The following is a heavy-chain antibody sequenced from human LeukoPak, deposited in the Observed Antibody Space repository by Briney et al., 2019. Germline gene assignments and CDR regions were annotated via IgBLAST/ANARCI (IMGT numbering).Heavy chain of an antibody. CDR3: ATSGYSSGWYRAGPDAFDI. D-gene: IGHD6-19*01. CDR2: ISGSGGST. J-gene: IGHJ3*02. V-gene: IGHV3-23*01. CDR1: GFTFSSYA. Sequence: GGSLRLSCAASGFTFSSYAMSWVRQAPGKGLEWVSAISGSGGSTYYADSVKGRFTISRDNSKNTLYLQMNSLRAEDTAVYYCATSGYSSGWYRAGPDAFDIWGQGTMATVSS.